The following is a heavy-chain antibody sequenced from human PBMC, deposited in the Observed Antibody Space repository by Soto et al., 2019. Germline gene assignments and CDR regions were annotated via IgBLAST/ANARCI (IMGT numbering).Heavy chain of an antibody. CDR3: ARVVPDTAAFEI. CDR1: GVTFSSYS. D-gene: IGHD2-2*01. J-gene: IGHJ3*02. CDR2: ISSSSGYI. V-gene: IGHV3-21*01. Sequence: SLRLSCAASGVTFSSYSMNWVGQAPGKGLEWVSSISSSSGYIYYAASVKGRFTISQDNDKNSLYLQMNSLRAEDTAVYYCARVVPDTAAFEIWGQGKLVTVSS.